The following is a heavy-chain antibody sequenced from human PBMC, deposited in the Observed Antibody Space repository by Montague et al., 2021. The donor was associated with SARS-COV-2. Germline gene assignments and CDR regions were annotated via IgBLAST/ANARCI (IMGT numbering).Heavy chain of an antibody. CDR3: ARGRFYHDSGELGS. J-gene: IGHJ5*02. CDR2: IHASGIS. CDR1: GGSTNNYY. Sequence: SETLSLTCTVSGGSTNNYYWSWIRQPARKGLEWIGRIHASGISTYNPSLETRVTMSVDTSKNQFSLKLSSVTAADTAVYYCARGRFYHDSGELGSWGQGTLVTVSS. D-gene: IGHD3-22*01. V-gene: IGHV4-4*07.